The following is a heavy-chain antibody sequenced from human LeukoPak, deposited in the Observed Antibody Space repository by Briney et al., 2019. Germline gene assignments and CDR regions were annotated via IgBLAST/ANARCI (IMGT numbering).Heavy chain of an antibody. J-gene: IGHJ4*02. CDR1: GFTFSSYV. D-gene: IGHD6-19*01. V-gene: IGHV3-23*01. CDR3: AKRYSSGPIDY. CDR2: IGAGGAST. Sequence: GGSLRLSCAASGFTFSSYVMSWVRQAPGKGLEWVSVIGAGGASTYYADSVKGRFTISRDNSKNTLHLQMNSLRAEDTAVYYCAKRYSSGPIDYWGQGTLVTVSS.